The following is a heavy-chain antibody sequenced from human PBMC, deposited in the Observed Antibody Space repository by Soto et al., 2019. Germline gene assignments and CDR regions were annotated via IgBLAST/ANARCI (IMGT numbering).Heavy chain of an antibody. D-gene: IGHD2-15*01. V-gene: IGHV1-69*13. J-gene: IGHJ6*02. Sequence: SVQVSCKASGGTFSSYAISWVRQAPGQGLEWMGGIIPIFGTANYAQKFQGRVTITADESTSTAYMELSSLRSEDTAVYYCARAPICSGGSCYSVGMDVWGQGXTVTVYS. CDR3: ARAPICSGGSCYSVGMDV. CDR2: IIPIFGTA. CDR1: GGTFSSYA.